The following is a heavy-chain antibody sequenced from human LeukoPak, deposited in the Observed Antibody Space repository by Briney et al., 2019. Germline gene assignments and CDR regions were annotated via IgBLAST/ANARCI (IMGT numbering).Heavy chain of an antibody. Sequence: GGSLRLSCAASGFTFSSYGMHWVRQAPGKGLEWLAVIWYDGSNKYYADSVKGRFTISRDNSKNTLYLQMNSLRAEDTAVYYCARERLRPRYFDYWGQGTLVTVSS. J-gene: IGHJ4*02. V-gene: IGHV3-33*01. D-gene: IGHD4-17*01. CDR2: IWYDGSNK. CDR3: ARERLRPRYFDY. CDR1: GFTFSSYG.